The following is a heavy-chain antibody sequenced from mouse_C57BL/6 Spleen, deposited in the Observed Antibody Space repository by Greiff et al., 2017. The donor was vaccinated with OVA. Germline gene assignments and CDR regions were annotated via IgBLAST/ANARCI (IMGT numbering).Heavy chain of an antibody. CDR3: ARSGGLGDFDY. J-gene: IGHJ2*01. CDR2: INPSNGGT. CDR1: GYTFTSYW. V-gene: IGHV1-53*01. D-gene: IGHD3-3*01. Sequence: VQLQQPGTELVKPGASVKLSCKASGYTFTSYWMHWVKQRPGQGLEWIGNINPSNGGTNYNEKFKSKATLTVDKSSSTAYMQLSSLTSEDFAGDYCARSGGLGDFDYWGQGTTLTVSS.